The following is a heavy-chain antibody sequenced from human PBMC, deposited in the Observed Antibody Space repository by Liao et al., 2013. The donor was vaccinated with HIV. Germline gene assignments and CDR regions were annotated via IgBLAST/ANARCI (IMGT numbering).Heavy chain of an antibody. CDR3: ARAGALTMIVVGHYSGPFDI. V-gene: IGHV4-30-4*08. CDR2: IFYSGRI. D-gene: IGHD3-22*01. Sequence: QVRLQESGPGLVEPSQTLSLTCNVSGGSIRSADYYWSWIRHPPGKGLEWIGNIFYSGRIYYNPSLRSRLILSVDTSKNQFSLKLSSVTAADTAVYYCARAGALTMIVVGHYSGPFDIWGQGTLVTVSS. CDR1: GGSIRSADYY. J-gene: IGHJ3*02.